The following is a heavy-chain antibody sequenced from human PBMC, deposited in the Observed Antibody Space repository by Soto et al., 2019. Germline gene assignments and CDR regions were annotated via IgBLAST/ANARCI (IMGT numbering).Heavy chain of an antibody. D-gene: IGHD1-26*01. CDR2: IYYSGST. CDR1: GGCISSGGYY. CDR3: SRDGQWELRGIDY. V-gene: IGHV4-31*03. J-gene: IGHJ4*02. Sequence: QVQLQESGPGLVKPSQTLSLTCTVSGGCISSGGYYWSWIRQHPGKGLEWIGYIYYSGSTYYNPSLKSRVTILVDTSKNQFSLKLSSVTAADTAVYYCSRDGQWELRGIDYWGQGTLVTVSS.